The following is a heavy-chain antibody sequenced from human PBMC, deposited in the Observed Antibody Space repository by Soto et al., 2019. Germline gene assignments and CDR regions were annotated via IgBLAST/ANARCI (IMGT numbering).Heavy chain of an antibody. V-gene: IGHV4-39*01. CDR1: GGSISSSSYY. CDR2: IYYSGST. J-gene: IGHJ4*02. Sequence: SETLSLTCTVSGGSISSSSYYWGWIRQPPGKGLEWIGSIYYSGSTYYNPSLKSRVTISVDTSKNQFSLKLSSVTAADTAVYYCARRVGKGSDFDYWGQGTLVTVSS. D-gene: IGHD6-25*01. CDR3: ARRVGKGSDFDY.